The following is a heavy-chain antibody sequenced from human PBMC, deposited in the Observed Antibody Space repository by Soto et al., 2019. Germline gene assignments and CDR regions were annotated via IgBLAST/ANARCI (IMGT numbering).Heavy chain of an antibody. CDR1: GFTFNNYW. V-gene: IGHV3-74*01. J-gene: IGHJ6*03. Sequence: EVQLVESGGGLVQPGGSLRLSCAASGFTFNNYWMHWVRQAPGEGLVWVSRMNSDGSSTNYADSVKGRFTISRDNAKNTLYLKMNSLRAEDTAVYYCARGAIYYYYMDVWGKGTTVTVSS. CDR2: MNSDGSST. CDR3: ARGAIYYYYMDV. D-gene: IGHD2-2*01.